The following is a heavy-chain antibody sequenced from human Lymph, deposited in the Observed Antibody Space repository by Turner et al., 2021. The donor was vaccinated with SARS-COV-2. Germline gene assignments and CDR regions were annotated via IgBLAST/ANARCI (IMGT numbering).Heavy chain of an antibody. CDR2: MNPNSGNT. J-gene: IGHJ6*02. V-gene: IGHV1-8*02. CDR1: GYTFTSYD. Sequence: VQLVQSGAEVKTPGASVKVPCKAPGYTFTSYDINWVRQATVQGLEWMGCMNPNSGNTGYAQKFKGSVTVTRNTTISTAYMELSSQRAEDTAVYYCARGRYSGGGMDVWGQGTTVTVSS. CDR3: ARGRYSGGGMDV. D-gene: IGHD1-26*01.